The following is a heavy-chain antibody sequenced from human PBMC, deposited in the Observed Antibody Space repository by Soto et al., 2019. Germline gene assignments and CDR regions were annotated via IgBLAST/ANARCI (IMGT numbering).Heavy chain of an antibody. CDR1: GYTLTELS. Sequence: ASVKVSCKVSGYTLTELSMHWVRQAPGKGLEWMGGFDPEDGETVYAQKFQGRVTMTEDTSTDTAYMELSSLRSEDTAVYYCATGYGDPYYFDYWGQGTLVTVSS. CDR3: ATGYGDPYYFDY. D-gene: IGHD4-17*01. J-gene: IGHJ4*02. V-gene: IGHV1-24*01. CDR2: FDPEDGET.